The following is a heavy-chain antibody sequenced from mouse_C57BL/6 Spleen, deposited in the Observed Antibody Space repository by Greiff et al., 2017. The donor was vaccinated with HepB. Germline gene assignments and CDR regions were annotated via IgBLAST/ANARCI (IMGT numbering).Heavy chain of an antibody. J-gene: IGHJ3*01. D-gene: IGHD3-2*02. Sequence: VQLQQPGAELVMPGASVKLSCKASGYTFTSYWMHWVKQRPGQGLEWIGEIDPSDSYTNYNQKFKGKSTLTVDKSSSTAYMQLSSLTSEDAAVYYCAGSGSSGSFAYWGQGTLVTVSA. CDR2: IDPSDSYT. V-gene: IGHV1-69*01. CDR1: GYTFTSYW. CDR3: AGSGSSGSFAY.